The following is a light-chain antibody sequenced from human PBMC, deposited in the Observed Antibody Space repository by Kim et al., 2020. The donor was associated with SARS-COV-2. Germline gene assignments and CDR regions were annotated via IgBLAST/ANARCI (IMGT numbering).Light chain of an antibody. CDR3: QQYSSSPAT. Sequence: SPGERATLSCRASQSVSSNYLAWYQQKPGQDPRLLIYGASSRATGIPDRFSGSGSGTDFTLTITRLEPEDFAVYYCQQYSSSPATFGQGTKVDIK. V-gene: IGKV3-20*01. CDR1: QSVSSNY. CDR2: GAS. J-gene: IGKJ1*01.